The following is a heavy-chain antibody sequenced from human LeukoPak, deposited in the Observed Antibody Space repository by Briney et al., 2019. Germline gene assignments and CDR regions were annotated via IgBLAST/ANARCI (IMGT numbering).Heavy chain of an antibody. V-gene: IGHV3-33*01. CDR2: IWYDGSNK. J-gene: IGHJ6*02. Sequence: PGGSLRLSCAASGFTFSSYGMHWVRQAPGKGLEWVAVIWYDGSNKYYADSVKGRFTISRDNSKNTLYLQMNSLRAEDTAVYYCARANKRPRGYFYYGLDVWGQGTTVTVSS. CDR1: GFTFSSYG. D-gene: IGHD1-14*01. CDR3: ARANKRPRGYFYYGLDV.